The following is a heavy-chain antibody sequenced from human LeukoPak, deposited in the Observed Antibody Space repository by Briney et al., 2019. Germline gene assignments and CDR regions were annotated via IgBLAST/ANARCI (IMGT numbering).Heavy chain of an antibody. CDR2: INHSGST. D-gene: IGHD6-19*01. V-gene: IGHV4-34*01. CDR1: GGSFSGDY. J-gene: IGHJ3*02. CDR3: ARGVAVAGSFAFDI. Sequence: PSETLSLTCAVYGGSFSGDYWSWIRQPPRNGLEWMGEINHSGSTNYNPSLKSRVTISVDTSKNQFSLKLSSVTAADTAVYYCARGVAVAGSFAFDIWGQGTMVTVSS.